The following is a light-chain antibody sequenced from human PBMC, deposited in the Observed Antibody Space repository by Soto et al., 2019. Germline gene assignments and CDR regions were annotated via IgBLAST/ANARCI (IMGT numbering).Light chain of an antibody. CDR2: DAS. CDR1: RSISDW. J-gene: IGKJ4*01. Sequence: DIQMTQSPSSLSPSVGDRVTITCRASRSISDWLAWYQQKPGKAPELLIFDASNLKSGVSSRFSGSGSGTEFTLTISSLQSEDFAVYYCQQYNNWPLTFGGGTKVDIK. V-gene: IGKV1-5*01. CDR3: QQYNNWPLT.